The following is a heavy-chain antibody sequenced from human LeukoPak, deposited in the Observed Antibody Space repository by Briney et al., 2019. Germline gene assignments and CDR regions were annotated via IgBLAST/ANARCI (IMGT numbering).Heavy chain of an antibody. V-gene: IGHV4-59*01. CDR1: GGSISRYY. CDR2: IYYSGST. Sequence: PSETLSLTCTVSGGSISRYYWSWIRQPPGKGLEWIGYIYYSGSTNYNPSLKSRVTISVDTSKNQFSLKLSSVTAADTAVYYCARGKSDSSGYDYILDYWGQGTLVTVSS. CDR3: ARGKSDSSGYDYILDY. J-gene: IGHJ4*02. D-gene: IGHD5-12*01.